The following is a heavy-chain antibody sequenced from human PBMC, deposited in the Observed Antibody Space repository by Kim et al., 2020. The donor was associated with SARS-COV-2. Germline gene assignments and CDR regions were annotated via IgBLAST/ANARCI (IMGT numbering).Heavy chain of an antibody. V-gene: IGHV3-74*01. Sequence: TIYAHSGKGRFTISRDNAKNTLYLQMNRLRAEDTALYYCVRLNQRYYFDFWGQGTLVSVSS. CDR3: VRLNQRYYFDF. CDR2: T. J-gene: IGHJ4*02. D-gene: IGHD2-21*01.